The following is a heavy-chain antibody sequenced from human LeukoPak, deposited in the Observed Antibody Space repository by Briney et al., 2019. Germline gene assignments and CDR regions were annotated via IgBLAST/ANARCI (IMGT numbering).Heavy chain of an antibody. D-gene: IGHD3-16*02. V-gene: IGHV1-2*02. J-gene: IGHJ4*02. CDR2: INPNSGGT. CDR3: ARGALMGELSLGRALDY. Sequence: GASVKVSCKASGYTFTGYYMHWVRQAPGQGLEWMGWINPNSGGTNYAQKFQGRVTMTRDTSISTAYMELSRLRSDDTAVYYCARGALMGELSLGRALDYWGQGTLVTVSS. CDR1: GYTFTGYY.